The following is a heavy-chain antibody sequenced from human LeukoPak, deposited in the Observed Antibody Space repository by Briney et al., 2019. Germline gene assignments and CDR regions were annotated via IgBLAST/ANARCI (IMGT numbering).Heavy chain of an antibody. J-gene: IGHJ5*02. V-gene: IGHV3-9*01. D-gene: IGHD1/OR15-1a*01. CDR2: ISWNSGSI. CDR1: GFTFDEYA. CDR3: AKATEQDWFDP. Sequence: GGSLRLPCAASGFTFDEYAMHWVRQAPGKGLEVVSGISWNSGSIVYADSVKGRFTISRDNAKNSLYLQMNSLRAEDTALYYYAKATEQDWFDPWGQGTLVTVSS.